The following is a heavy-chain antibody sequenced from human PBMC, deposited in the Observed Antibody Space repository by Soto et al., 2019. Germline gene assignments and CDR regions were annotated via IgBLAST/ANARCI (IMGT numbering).Heavy chain of an antibody. D-gene: IGHD5-18*01. V-gene: IGHV4-59*12. Sequence: SETLSLTCAVSGGSISSYYWSWIRQPPGKGLEWIGYIYYSGNTYYNPSLKSRVTISVDRSKNQFSLKLSSVTAADTAVYYCASAEAGYSYGVFWGQGTLVTVSS. CDR1: GGSISSYY. J-gene: IGHJ4*02. CDR2: IYYSGNT. CDR3: ASAEAGYSYGVF.